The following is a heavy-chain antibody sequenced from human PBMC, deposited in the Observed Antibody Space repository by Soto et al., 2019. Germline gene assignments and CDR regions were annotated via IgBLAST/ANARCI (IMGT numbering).Heavy chain of an antibody. J-gene: IGHJ6*02. CDR2: ISAYNDDT. V-gene: IGHV1-18*01. Sequence: ASVKVSCKTSGYTFTNYGISWVRQAPGQGLEWMGWISAYNDDTKYAQKLQGRVTMTTDTSTSTAYMELRSLRSDDTAVYYCARDQDYYDSSGYYRYYYGMDVWGQGTTVTVSS. CDR3: ARDQDYYDSSGYYRYYYGMDV. CDR1: GYTFTNYG. D-gene: IGHD3-22*01.